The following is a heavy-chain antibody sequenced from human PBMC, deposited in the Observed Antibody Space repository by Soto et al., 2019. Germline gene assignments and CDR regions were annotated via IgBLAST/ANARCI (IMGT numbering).Heavy chain of an antibody. CDR1: GFTFSSYA. J-gene: IGHJ6*02. Sequence: GGSLRLSCAASGFTFSSYAMSWVRQAPGKGLEWVSAISGSGGSTYYADSVKGRFTISRDNSKNTLYLQMNSLRAEDTAVYYCANQPKYYDILTGYYYYYGMDVWGQGTTVTVSS. CDR2: ISGSGGST. D-gene: IGHD3-9*01. CDR3: ANQPKYYDILTGYYYYYGMDV. V-gene: IGHV3-23*01.